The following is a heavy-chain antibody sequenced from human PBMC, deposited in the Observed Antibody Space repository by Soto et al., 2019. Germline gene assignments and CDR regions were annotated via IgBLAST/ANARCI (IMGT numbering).Heavy chain of an antibody. J-gene: IGHJ4*02. CDR2: IYYSGST. CDR3: ARYNYDSSGYYSPLHLDY. V-gene: IGHV4-59*01. Sequence: PSETLSLTCTVSGGSMSSYYWSWIRQPPGKGLEWIGYIYYSGSTNYNPSLKSRVTTSVDTSKNQFSLKLSSVTAADTAVYYCARYNYDSSGYYSPLHLDYWGQGTLVTVSS. CDR1: GGSMSSYY. D-gene: IGHD3-22*01.